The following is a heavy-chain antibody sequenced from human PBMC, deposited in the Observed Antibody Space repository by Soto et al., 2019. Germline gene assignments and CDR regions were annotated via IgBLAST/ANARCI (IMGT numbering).Heavy chain of an antibody. CDR3: ARDEWNIVVVPAGPSFDY. CDR2: ISYDGSNK. V-gene: IGHV3-30-3*01. D-gene: IGHD2-2*01. J-gene: IGHJ4*02. Sequence: SLRLSCAASGFTFSSYAMHWVRQAPGKGLEWVAVISYDGSNKYYADSVKGRFTISRDNSKNTLYLQMNSLRAEDTAVYYCARDEWNIVVVPAGPSFDYWGQGTLVTVSS. CDR1: GFTFSSYA.